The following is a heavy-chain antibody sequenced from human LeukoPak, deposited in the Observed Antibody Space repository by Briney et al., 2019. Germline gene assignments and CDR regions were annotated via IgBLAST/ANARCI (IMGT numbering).Heavy chain of an antibody. CDR3: ARLQRGYSGYAFHLNWYFDL. J-gene: IGHJ2*01. CDR2: IYTSGST. V-gene: IGHV4-4*07. Sequence: SSETLSLTCTVSGGSISSYYWSWIRQPAGKGLEWIGRIYTSGSTNYNPSLKSRVSISGDSSKSQFSLKLSSVTAADTAVYYCARLQRGYSGYAFHLNWYFDLWGRGTLVTVSS. CDR1: GGSISSYY. D-gene: IGHD5-12*01.